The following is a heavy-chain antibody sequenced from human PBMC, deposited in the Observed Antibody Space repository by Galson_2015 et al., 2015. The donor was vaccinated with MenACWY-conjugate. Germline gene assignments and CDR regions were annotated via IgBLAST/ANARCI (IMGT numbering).Heavy chain of an antibody. D-gene: IGHD2-15*01. CDR2: VCAGGISI. V-gene: IGHV3-74*03. CDR1: GFVFRDSC. J-gene: IGHJ6*02. CDR3: VRGSIGWRGMDI. Sequence: SLRLSCAASGFVFRDSCMHWVRQAPGKGLECVSRVCAGGISIMYGDSVRGRFTISRDDAENTLYLQMDGLSADDTAVYFCVRGSIGWRGMDIWGQGTTVTVSS.